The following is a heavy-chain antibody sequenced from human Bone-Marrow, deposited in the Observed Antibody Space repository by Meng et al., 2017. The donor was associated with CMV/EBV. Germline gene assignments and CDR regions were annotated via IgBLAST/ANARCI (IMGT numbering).Heavy chain of an antibody. CDR1: GGSISSYY. Sequence: SETLSLTCTVSGGSISSYYWSWIRQPPGKGLEWIGYIYYSGSTNYNPSLKSRVTISVDTSKNQFSLKLSSVTAADTAVYYCARDPTIFGVVIKGGRGYYYGMDVWGQGTTVTVSS. D-gene: IGHD3-3*01. J-gene: IGHJ6*02. V-gene: IGHV4-59*01. CDR2: IYYSGST. CDR3: ARDPTIFGVVIKGGRGYYYGMDV.